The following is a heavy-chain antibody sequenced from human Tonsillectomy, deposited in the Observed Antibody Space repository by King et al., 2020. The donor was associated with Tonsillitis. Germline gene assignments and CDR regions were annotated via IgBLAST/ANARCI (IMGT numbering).Heavy chain of an antibody. V-gene: IGHV3-30*02. Sequence: QLVQSGGGVVQPGGSLRLSCAASEFTFSRYGMHWVRQAPGKGLEWVAFIRYDGSNKFYADSVKGRFTISRDNSKNTLYLQVNSLRAEDTAVYYCAKPARSWGWFPGSDAFDIWGQGTMVTVSS. CDR2: IRYDGSNK. CDR1: EFTFSRYG. J-gene: IGHJ3*02. CDR3: AKPARSWGWFPGSDAFDI. D-gene: IGHD6-19*01.